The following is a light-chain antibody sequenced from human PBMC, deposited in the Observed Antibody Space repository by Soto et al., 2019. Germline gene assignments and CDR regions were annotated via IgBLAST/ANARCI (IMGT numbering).Light chain of an antibody. CDR1: QSVNSW. Sequence: DIQMTQSPSSLSAFVGDRVTITCRSSQSVNSWLAWYQQRPGKAPKLLIYDASTLESGVPSRFSGSGSGTEFTLTISSLQPDDFATYYCHQYNSYSPWTFGPGTKVDIK. V-gene: IGKV1-5*01. CDR2: DAS. CDR3: HQYNSYSPWT. J-gene: IGKJ1*01.